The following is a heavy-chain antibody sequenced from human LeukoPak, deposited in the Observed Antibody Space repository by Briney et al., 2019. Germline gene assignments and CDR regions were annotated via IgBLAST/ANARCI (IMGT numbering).Heavy chain of an antibody. Sequence: SETLSLTCTVSGGSISSYYWSWIRQPPGKGLEWIGYIYYSGSTNYNPSLKSRVTISVDTSKNQFSLKLSSVTAADTAVYYCAKDMTTVVTPIDYWGQGTLVTVSS. V-gene: IGHV4-59*01. J-gene: IGHJ4*02. CDR1: GGSISSYY. CDR3: AKDMTTVVTPIDY. CDR2: IYYSGST. D-gene: IGHD4-23*01.